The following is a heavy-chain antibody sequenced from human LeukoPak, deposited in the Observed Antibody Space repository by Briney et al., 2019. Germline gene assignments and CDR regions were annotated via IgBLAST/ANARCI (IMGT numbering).Heavy chain of an antibody. J-gene: IGHJ3*02. D-gene: IGHD3-22*01. V-gene: IGHV4-4*02. CDR3: ARLQRVTMNAFDI. Sequence: PSGTLSLTCAVSGGSISVSNCWSWVRQPPGKGLEWIGGIYHSGSTNYNPSLKSRVTISIAKSKNQFSLKLSSVTAADTAVYYCARLQRVTMNAFDIWGQGTMVTVSS. CDR2: IYHSGST. CDR1: GGSISVSNC.